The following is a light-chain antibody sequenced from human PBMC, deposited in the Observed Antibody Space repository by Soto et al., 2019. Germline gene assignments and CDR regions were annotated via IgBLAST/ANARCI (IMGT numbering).Light chain of an antibody. V-gene: IGKV4-1*01. CDR3: QQYYPPPYT. CDR1: QSVLYSANNKNY. Sequence: DIVMSQSPDSLAVSLGERATINCKSSQSVLYSANNKNYLAWYQQKPGQPPKLLIYWASTREAGLPDRFGGSGSGADFTITISSLQAGDVAVYYCQQYYPPPYTCGRGTKLEIK. J-gene: IGKJ2*01. CDR2: WAS.